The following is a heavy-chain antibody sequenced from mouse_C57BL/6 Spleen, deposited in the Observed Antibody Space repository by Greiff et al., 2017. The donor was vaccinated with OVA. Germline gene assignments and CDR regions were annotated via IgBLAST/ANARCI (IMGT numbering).Heavy chain of an antibody. CDR3: TDSYCNYGAWFAY. CDR1: GYTFTDYE. V-gene: IGHV1-15*01. CDR2: IDPATGGT. Sequence: QVQLQQSGAELVRPGASVTLSCKASGYTFTDYEMHWVKQTPVHGLEWIGAIDPATGGTAYNQKFKGKAILTADKSSSTAYMELRSLTSEDSAVYYCTDSYCNYGAWFAYWGQGTLVTVSA. J-gene: IGHJ3*01. D-gene: IGHD2-1*01.